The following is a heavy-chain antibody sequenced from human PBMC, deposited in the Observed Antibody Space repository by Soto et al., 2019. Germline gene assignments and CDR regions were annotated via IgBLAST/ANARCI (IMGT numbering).Heavy chain of an antibody. Sequence: QLQLQESGPGLVKPSETLSLACSVSGDSIMTSRYYWGWVRQAPGKGLEWIGRVYYSGNTYYNPSLQSRVTISVDTSTSHFSLQMTSVSVADTAIYYCTRIGAYDSMTSFAMDVWGQGTTVIVSS. CDR3: TRIGAYDSMTSFAMDV. CDR2: VYYSGNT. CDR1: GDSIMTSRYY. D-gene: IGHD5-12*01. V-gene: IGHV4-39*02. J-gene: IGHJ6*02.